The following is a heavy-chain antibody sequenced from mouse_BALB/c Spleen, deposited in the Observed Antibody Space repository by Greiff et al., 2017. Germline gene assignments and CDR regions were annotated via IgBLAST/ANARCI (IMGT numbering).Heavy chain of an antibody. CDR2: IDPENGDT. Sequence: VQLKQSGAELVRSGASVKLSCTASGFNIKDYYMHWVKQRPEQGLEWIGWIDPENGDTEYAPKFHGKATMTADTSSNTAYLQLSSLTSEDTAVYYCNAGDGYYRGGAMDYWGQGTSVTVSS. J-gene: IGHJ4*01. CDR3: NAGDGYYRGGAMDY. D-gene: IGHD2-3*01. CDR1: GFNIKDYY. V-gene: IGHV14-4*02.